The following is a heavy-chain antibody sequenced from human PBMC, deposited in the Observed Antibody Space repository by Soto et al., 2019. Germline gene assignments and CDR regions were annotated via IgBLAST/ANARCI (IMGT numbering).Heavy chain of an antibody. CDR3: ARNRHLNKKDYGDYGIDY. CDR2: INHSGST. Sequence: SETLSLTCAVYGGSFSGYYWSWIRQPPGKGLEWIGEINHSGSTNYNPSLKSRVTISVDTSKNQFSLKLSSVTAADTAVYYCARNRHLNKKDYGDYGIDYWGQGTLVTVSS. CDR1: GGSFSGYY. V-gene: IGHV4-34*01. D-gene: IGHD4-17*01. J-gene: IGHJ4*02.